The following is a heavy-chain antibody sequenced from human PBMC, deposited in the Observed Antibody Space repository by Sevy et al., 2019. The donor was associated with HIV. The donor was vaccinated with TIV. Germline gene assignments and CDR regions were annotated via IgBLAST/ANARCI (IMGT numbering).Heavy chain of an antibody. CDR2: INPNSGGK. J-gene: IGHJ4*02. V-gene: IGHV1-2*02. CDR1: GYTFTGYY. Sequence: ASVKVSCKASGYTFTGYYMHWVRQAPGQGLEWMGWINPNSGGKNYAQTFQGRVTMTRDTSISTAYMELSRLRSDDTAVYYCASHSSSWSSFDYWGQGTLVTVSS. CDR3: ASHSSSWSSFDY. D-gene: IGHD6-13*01.